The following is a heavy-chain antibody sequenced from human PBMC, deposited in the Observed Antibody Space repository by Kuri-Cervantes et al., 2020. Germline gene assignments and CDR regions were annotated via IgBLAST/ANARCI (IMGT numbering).Heavy chain of an antibody. D-gene: IGHD3-10*01. Sequence: ASVKVSCKASGYTFTGYYMHWVRQAPGQGLEWMGWINPNSGGTNYAQKFQGRVTMTRDTSISTAYMELRSLRSDDTAVYYCARFGSGGFGELYYWGQGTLVTVSS. J-gene: IGHJ4*02. CDR3: ARFGSGGFGELYY. V-gene: IGHV1-2*02. CDR2: INPNSGGT. CDR1: GYTFTGYY.